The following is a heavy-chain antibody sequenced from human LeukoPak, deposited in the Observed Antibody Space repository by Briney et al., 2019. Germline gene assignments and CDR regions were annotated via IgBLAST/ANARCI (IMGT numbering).Heavy chain of an antibody. V-gene: IGHV3-21*01. CDR3: ARGRVATIFDY. CDR2: ISSSSYI. CDR1: GLTFSSYS. J-gene: IGHJ4*02. D-gene: IGHD5-12*01. Sequence: GSLRLSCAASGLTFSSYSMNWVRQAPGKGLEWVSSISSSSYIYYADSVKGRFTISRDNAKNSLYLQMNSLRAEDTAVYYCARGRVATIFDYWGQGTLVTVSS.